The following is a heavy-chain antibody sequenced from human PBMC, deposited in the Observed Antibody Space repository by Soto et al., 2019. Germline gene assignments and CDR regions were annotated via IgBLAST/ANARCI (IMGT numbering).Heavy chain of an antibody. D-gene: IGHD6-19*01. V-gene: IGHV3-30*18. CDR3: ANDEGISSGWYYYYYGMDV. CDR2: ISYDGSNK. CDR1: GFTFSSYG. Sequence: QVQLVESGGGVVQPGRSLRLSCAASGFTFSSYGMHWVRQAPGKGLEWVAVISYDGSNKYYADSVKGRVTISRDNSXNXLXXQMNSLRAEDTAVYYCANDEGISSGWYYYYYGMDVWGPGSPVTVSS. J-gene: IGHJ6*02.